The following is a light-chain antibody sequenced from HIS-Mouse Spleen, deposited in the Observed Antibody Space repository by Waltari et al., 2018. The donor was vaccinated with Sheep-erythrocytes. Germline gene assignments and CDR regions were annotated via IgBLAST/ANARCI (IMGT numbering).Light chain of an antibody. CDR3: GTWDSSLSALFV. Sequence: QSVLTQPPSVSAAPGQKVTISCSGSSSNIGNNYVSWYQQRPGTAPKLLIYDNNKRPSGIPDRFSGSKSGTSATLGITGLQTGDEADYYCGTWDSSLSALFVFGTGTKVTVL. V-gene: IGLV1-51*01. CDR2: DNN. J-gene: IGLJ1*01. CDR1: SSNIGNNY.